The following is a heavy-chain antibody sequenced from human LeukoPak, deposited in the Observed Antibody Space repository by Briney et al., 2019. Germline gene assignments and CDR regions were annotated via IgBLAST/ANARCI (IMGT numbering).Heavy chain of an antibody. CDR3: ARRYCSGGSCYSSFDY. CDR2: IHHSGST. D-gene: IGHD2-15*01. V-gene: IGHV4-59*08. J-gene: IGHJ4*02. CDR1: GGSISSYY. Sequence: SETLSLTCTVSGGSISSYYWSWIRQPPGKGLEWIGYIHHSGSTNHNPSLKSRVTMSVDTSKNQFSLKLSSVTAADTAVYYCARRYCSGGSCYSSFDYWGQGALVTVSS.